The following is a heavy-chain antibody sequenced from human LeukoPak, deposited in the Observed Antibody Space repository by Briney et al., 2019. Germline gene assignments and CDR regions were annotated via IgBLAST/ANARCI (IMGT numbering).Heavy chain of an antibody. CDR3: AREGSGSYYYYYYYMDV. J-gene: IGHJ6*03. V-gene: IGHV4-38-2*02. CDR2: IYHSGST. Sequence: SETLSLTCTVSGYSISSGYYWGWIRQPPGKGLEWIGSIYHSGSTYYNLSLKSRVTISVDTSKNQFSLKLSSVTAADTAVYYCAREGSGSYYYYYYYMDVWGKGTTVTVSS. D-gene: IGHD3-10*01. CDR1: GYSISSGYY.